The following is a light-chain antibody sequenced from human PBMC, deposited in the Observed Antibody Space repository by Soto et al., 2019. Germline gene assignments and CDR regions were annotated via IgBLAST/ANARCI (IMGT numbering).Light chain of an antibody. V-gene: IGKV3-20*01. CDR2: AAS. J-gene: IGKJ1*01. CDR3: QQYGSSRRT. CDR1: QFLSSY. Sequence: EVVLTQSPVTLSLSPGERASLSCRASQFLSSYLAWYQQIPGQAPRLLIYAASSRATGIPVRFSGSGSETDFTLTITRLEPEDFAMYYCQQYGSSRRTFGQGTKVDIK.